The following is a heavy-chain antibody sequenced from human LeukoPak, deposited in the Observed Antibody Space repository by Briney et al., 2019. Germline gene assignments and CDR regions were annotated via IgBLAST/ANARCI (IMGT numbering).Heavy chain of an antibody. CDR1: GFTFDDYA. V-gene: IGHV3-9*03. D-gene: IGHD3-16*01. J-gene: IGHJ4*02. Sequence: GRSLRLSCAASGFTFDDYAMHWVRQAPGKGLEWVSGISWNSGSIGYADSVKGRFTISRDNAKNSLYLQMNSLRAEDMALYYCAKGAARLSLFTSFDYWGQGTLVTASS. CDR3: AKGAARLSLFTSFDY. CDR2: ISWNSGSI.